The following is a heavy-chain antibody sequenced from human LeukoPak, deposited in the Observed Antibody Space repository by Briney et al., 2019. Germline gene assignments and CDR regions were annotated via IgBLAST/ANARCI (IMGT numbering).Heavy chain of an antibody. V-gene: IGHV4-4*02. J-gene: IGHJ4*02. Sequence: SGTLSLTCTVSDDPIISAYWWHWVHRSPRKGLEWIGAIHHSGETYYSPSLEGRVLISLDKSKSQFSLRLDSLTAADTAVYFCARDGWAGYNLGHWGPGTLVTVSS. D-gene: IGHD5-24*01. CDR2: IHHSGET. CDR3: ARDGWAGYNLGH. CDR1: DDPIISAYW.